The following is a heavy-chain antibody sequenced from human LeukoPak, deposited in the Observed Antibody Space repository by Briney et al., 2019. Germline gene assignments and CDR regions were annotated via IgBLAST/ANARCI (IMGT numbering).Heavy chain of an antibody. CDR3: ATYRQVLLPFES. V-gene: IGHV3-23*01. Sequence: GGSLRLSCAASGFTFSTFAMIWVRQPPGKGLEWVSSIFPSGGEIHYADSVRGRFTISRDNSKSTLSLQMNSLRTEDTAIYYCATYRQVLLPFESWGQGTLVTVST. CDR2: IFPSGGEI. D-gene: IGHD2-8*02. J-gene: IGHJ4*02. CDR1: GFTFSTFA.